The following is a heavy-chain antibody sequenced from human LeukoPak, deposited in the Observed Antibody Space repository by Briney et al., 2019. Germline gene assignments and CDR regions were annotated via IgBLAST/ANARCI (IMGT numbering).Heavy chain of an antibody. CDR3: VRDIVVVPAAIKTGYYYYGMDV. Sequence: PGGSLRLSCAASGFTFSSYSMNWVRQAPGKGLEWVSSISSSSSYIYYADSVKGRFTISSDNAKNSLYLQMNRLRAEDTAVYYCVRDIVVVPAAIKTGYYYYGMDVWGQGTTVTVSS. CDR2: ISSSSSYI. CDR1: GFTFSSYS. D-gene: IGHD2-2*02. J-gene: IGHJ6*02. V-gene: IGHV3-21*01.